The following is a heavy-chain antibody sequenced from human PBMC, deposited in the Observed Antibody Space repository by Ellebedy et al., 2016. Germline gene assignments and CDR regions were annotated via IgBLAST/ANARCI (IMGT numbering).Heavy chain of an antibody. V-gene: IGHV1-46*01. D-gene: IGHD6-13*01. CDR3: ARERGDSSSWERAVGY. Sequence: ASVKVSCXTSGYSFTTYYMNWVRQAPGQGLEWMGIINPSGGSTSYAQKFQGRVTMTRDTSISTAYMELSSLRSDDTAMYYCARERGDSSSWERAVGYWGQGTLVTVSS. CDR1: GYSFTTYY. J-gene: IGHJ4*02. CDR2: INPSGGST.